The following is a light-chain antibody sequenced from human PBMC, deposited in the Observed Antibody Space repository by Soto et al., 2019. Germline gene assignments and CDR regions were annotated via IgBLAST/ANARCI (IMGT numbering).Light chain of an antibody. CDR1: SSDVGSYNL. V-gene: IGLV2-23*01. CDR2: EGN. Sequence: QPASVSGSPGQSITISCTGTSSDVGSYNLVSWYQQHPGEAPKRMIYEGNKRPSGVSNRFSGSKSGNTASLTISGLQAEDEADYYCCSYAGNSTLVFGGGTKLTVL. CDR3: CSYAGNSTLV. J-gene: IGLJ2*01.